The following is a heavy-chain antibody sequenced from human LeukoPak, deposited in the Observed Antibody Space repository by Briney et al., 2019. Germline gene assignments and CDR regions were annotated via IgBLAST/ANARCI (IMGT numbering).Heavy chain of an antibody. CDR3: AKDRNGILTGYSTWGAFDI. CDR1: GFTFRCYV. Sequence: GWSVTLSCAASGFTFRCYVMNWLGLAPWKGLDWVSVISCNSSRTNYAESVKGRFTICRDNSKNTLYLQMNSLRADDTAVYYCAKDRNGILTGYSTWGAFDIWGQGTMVTVAS. J-gene: IGHJ3*02. D-gene: IGHD3-9*01. V-gene: IGHV3-23*01. CDR2: ISCNSSRT.